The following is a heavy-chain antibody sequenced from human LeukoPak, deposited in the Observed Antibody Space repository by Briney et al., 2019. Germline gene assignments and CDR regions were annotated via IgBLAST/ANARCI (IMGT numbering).Heavy chain of an antibody. D-gene: IGHD2-15*01. CDR2: IWYDGSNK. V-gene: IGHV3-33*06. CDR1: GFTFSSYG. J-gene: IGHJ4*02. Sequence: QPGGSLRLSCAASGFTFSSYGMHWVRQAPGKGLEWVAVIWYDGSNKYYTDSVKGRFTISRDNSKNTLYLQMNSLRAEDTAVYYCAKEADCSGGSCYSGLDYWGQGTLVTVSS. CDR3: AKEADCSGGSCYSGLDY.